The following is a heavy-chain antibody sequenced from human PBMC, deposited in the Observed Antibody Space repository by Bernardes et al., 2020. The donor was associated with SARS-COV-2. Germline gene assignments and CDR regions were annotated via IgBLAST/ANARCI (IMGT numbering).Heavy chain of an antibody. J-gene: IGHJ6*02. CDR2: VRSRTKRYGT. D-gene: IGHD2-21*01. CDR1: GFAFTASD. V-gene: IGHV3-73*01. CDR3: IAYSCGGCYSYGLDV. Sequence: GGSLRLSCAATGFAFTASDVHWVRQASGKGLEWVGVVRSRTKRYGTTYAAPVQGRFTFSRDDSLNTAYLDMNSLKPEDTAVYFCIAYSCGGCYSYGLDVWGQGTTVTVSS.